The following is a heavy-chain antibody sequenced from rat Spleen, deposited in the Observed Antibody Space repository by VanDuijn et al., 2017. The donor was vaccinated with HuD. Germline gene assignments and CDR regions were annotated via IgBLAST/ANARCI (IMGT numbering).Heavy chain of an antibody. V-gene: IGHV3-1*01. Sequence: EVQLQESGPGLVKPSQSLSLTCSVTGYSITSNYWGWIRKFPGNKMEWMGYISYSGSTSYNPSLKSRISITRDTSKNQFFLQLNSVTTEDTATYYCARYYSSYIYYWYFDFWGPGTMVTVSS. CDR3: ARYYSSYIYYWYFDF. CDR2: ISYSGST. CDR1: GYSITSNY. J-gene: IGHJ1*01. D-gene: IGHD1-2*01.